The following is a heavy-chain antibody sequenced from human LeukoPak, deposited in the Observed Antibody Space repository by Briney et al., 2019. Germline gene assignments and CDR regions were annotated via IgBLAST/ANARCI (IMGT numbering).Heavy chain of an antibody. D-gene: IGHD6-13*01. CDR3: ARLLTSNWYYFDY. CDR1: GGSISSGSYY. V-gene: IGHV4-61*02. J-gene: IGHJ4*02. Sequence: SETLSLTCIVSGGSISSGSYYWSWIRQPAGKGLEWIGRIYTSGSTNYNPSLKSRVTISVDTSKNQFSLKLSSVTAADTAVYYCARLLTSNWYYFDYWGQGTLVTVSS. CDR2: IYTSGST.